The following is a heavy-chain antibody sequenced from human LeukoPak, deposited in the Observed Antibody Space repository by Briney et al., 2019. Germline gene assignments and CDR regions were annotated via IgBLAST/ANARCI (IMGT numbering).Heavy chain of an antibody. V-gene: IGHV4-31*03. CDR1: GGSISSGGYY. J-gene: IGHJ4*02. CDR2: IYYSGST. CDR3: ARGGRYGKFDY. Sequence: PSETLPLTCTVSGGSISSGGYYWSWIRQHPGKGLEWIGYIYYSGSTYYNPSLKSRVTISVDTSKNQFSLKLSSVTAADTAVYYCARGGRYGKFDYWGQGTLVTVSS. D-gene: IGHD5-18*01.